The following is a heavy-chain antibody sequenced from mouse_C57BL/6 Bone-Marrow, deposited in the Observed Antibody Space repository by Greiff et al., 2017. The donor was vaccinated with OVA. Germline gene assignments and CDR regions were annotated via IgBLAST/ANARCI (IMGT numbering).Heavy chain of an antibody. V-gene: IGHV7-3*01. CDR3: ARSLSAWFAY. Sequence: DVMLVESGGGLVQPGGSLSLSCAASGFTFTDYYMSWVRQPPGKALEWLGFIRNKANGYTTEYSASVKGRFTISRDNSQSILYLQMNALRAEDSATYYCARSLSAWFAYWGQGTLVTVSA. CDR2: IRNKANGYTT. CDR1: GFTFTDYY. D-gene: IGHD3-1*01. J-gene: IGHJ3*01.